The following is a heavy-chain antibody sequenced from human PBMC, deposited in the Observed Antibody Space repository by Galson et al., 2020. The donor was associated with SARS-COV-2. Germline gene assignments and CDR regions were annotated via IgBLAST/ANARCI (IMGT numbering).Heavy chain of an antibody. J-gene: IGHJ4*02. V-gene: IGHV3-30*01. CDR3: ARDESAYCSSTSCYGAGY. D-gene: IGHD2-2*01. CDR2: ISYDGSNK. Sequence: HGESLKISCAASGFTFSSYAMHWVRQAPGKGLEWVAVISYDGSNKYYADSVKGRFTISRDNSKNTLYLQMNSLRAEDTAVYYCARDESAYCSSTSCYGAGYWGQGTLVTVSS. CDR1: GFTFSSYA.